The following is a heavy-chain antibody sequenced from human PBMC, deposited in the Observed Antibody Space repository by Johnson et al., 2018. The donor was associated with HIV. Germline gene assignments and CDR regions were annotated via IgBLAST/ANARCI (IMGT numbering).Heavy chain of an antibody. D-gene: IGHD7-27*01. Sequence: MLLVESGGGVVRPGGSLRLSCAASGFTFDDYGMSWVRQAPGKGLEWVSVIFSVGDVYYADSVKGRFTISRDNSKNMVYLQMNSLRAEDTAVYYCAKERSWAFDIWGQGTMVTVSS. J-gene: IGHJ3*02. V-gene: IGHV3-23*03. CDR2: IFSVGDV. CDR3: AKERSWAFDI. CDR1: GFTFDDYG.